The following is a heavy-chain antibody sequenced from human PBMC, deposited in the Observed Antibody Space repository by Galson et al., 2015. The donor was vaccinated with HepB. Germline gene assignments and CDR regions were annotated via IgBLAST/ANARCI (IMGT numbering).Heavy chain of an antibody. J-gene: IGHJ4*02. CDR3: ARDSVSGWSPTFDY. D-gene: IGHD6-19*01. CDR2: ISYDGSNK. CDR1: GFTFSSYA. Sequence: SLRLSCAASGFTFSSYAMHWVRQAPGKGLEWVAVISYDGSNKYYADSVKGRFTISRDNSKNTLYLQMNSLRAEDTAVCYCARDSVSGWSPTFDYWGQGTLVTVSS. V-gene: IGHV3-30*04.